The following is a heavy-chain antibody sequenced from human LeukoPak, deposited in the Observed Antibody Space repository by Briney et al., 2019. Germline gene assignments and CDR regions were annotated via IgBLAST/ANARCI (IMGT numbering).Heavy chain of an antibody. D-gene: IGHD2-2*02. Sequence: SETLSLTCTVSGGSISSSSYYWSWIRQPPGKGLEWIGYIYYSGSTNYNPSLKSRVTISVDTSKNQFSLKLSSVTAADTAVYYCARGAAAIPDFDYWGQGTLVTVSS. V-gene: IGHV4-61*01. CDR3: ARGAAAIPDFDY. CDR2: IYYSGST. CDR1: GGSISSSSYY. J-gene: IGHJ4*02.